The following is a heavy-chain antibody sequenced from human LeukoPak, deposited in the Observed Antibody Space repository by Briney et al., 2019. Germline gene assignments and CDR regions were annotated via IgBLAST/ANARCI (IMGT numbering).Heavy chain of an antibody. CDR3: ARDLYYDILTGYPHTYYFDY. CDR1: GGTFSSYA. Sequence: GASVKVSCKASGGTFSSYAISWVRQAPGQGLEWMGGIIPILGTANYAQKFQGRVTITADKSTTTAYMELSSLRSEDTAVYYCARDLYYDILTGYPHTYYFDYWGQETLVTVSS. D-gene: IGHD3-9*01. J-gene: IGHJ4*02. CDR2: IIPILGTA. V-gene: IGHV1-69*10.